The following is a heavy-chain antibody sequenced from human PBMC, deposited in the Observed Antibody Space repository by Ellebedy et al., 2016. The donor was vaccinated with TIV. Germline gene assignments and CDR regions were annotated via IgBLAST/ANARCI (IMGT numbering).Heavy chain of an antibody. D-gene: IGHD3-22*01. CDR3: ARGGIVVVNPFDY. Sequence: GESLKISXAASGFTFSSYSMNWVRQAPGKGLEWVSSISSSSSYIYYADSVKGRFTISRDNSKNTLYLQMSSLRAEDTAVYYCARGGIVVVNPFDYWGQGTLVTVSS. J-gene: IGHJ4*02. V-gene: IGHV3-21*01. CDR1: GFTFSSYS. CDR2: ISSSSSYI.